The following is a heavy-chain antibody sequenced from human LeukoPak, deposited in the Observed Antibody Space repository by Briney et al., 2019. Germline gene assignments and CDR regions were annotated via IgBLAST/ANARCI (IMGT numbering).Heavy chain of an antibody. Sequence: SETLSLTCTVSGYSISSGYYWGWIRQPPGKGLEWIGSIYYSGSTYYNPSLKSRVTVSVDTSKNQFSLKLSSVTAADTAVYYCATTFLDYWGQGTLVTVSS. J-gene: IGHJ4*02. V-gene: IGHV4-38-2*02. CDR3: ATTFLDY. CDR2: IYYSGST. CDR1: GYSISSGYY.